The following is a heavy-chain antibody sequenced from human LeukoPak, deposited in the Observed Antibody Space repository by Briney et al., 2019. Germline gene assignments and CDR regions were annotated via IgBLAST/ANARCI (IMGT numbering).Heavy chain of an antibody. V-gene: IGHV3-7*01. J-gene: IGHJ4*02. CDR1: GFTFSSYW. D-gene: IGHD6-13*01. Sequence: GGSLRLSCAASGFTFSSYWVSWVRQAPGKGLEGVANIKQDGSEKYYVDSVKGRFTISRDNAKNSLYLQVNSLRAEDTAVYYCAREGITAVGDYWGQGTPVTVSS. CDR2: IKQDGSEK. CDR3: AREGITAVGDY.